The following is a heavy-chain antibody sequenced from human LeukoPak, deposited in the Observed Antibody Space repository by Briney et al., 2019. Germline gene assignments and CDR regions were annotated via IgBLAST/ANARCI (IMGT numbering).Heavy chain of an antibody. J-gene: IGHJ5*02. Sequence: ASVKVSCKASVYTFTGYYMYWVRQAPGQGLEWMGRINPNSGGTNYAQKFQGRVTMTRDTSISTAYMELSRLRSDDTAVYYCARDLLGSSSRTWGQGTLVTVSS. D-gene: IGHD7-27*01. V-gene: IGHV1-2*06. CDR2: INPNSGGT. CDR1: VYTFTGYY. CDR3: ARDLLGSSSRT.